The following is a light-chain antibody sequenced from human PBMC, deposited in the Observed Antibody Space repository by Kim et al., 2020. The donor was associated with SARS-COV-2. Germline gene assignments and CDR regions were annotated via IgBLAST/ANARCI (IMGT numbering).Light chain of an antibody. CDR3: QQRTDWLWA. Sequence: VPPGKGAIPCCRASQGVRYSLAWYQQNPGQAPRLVIYDPSTRAAGIPARFSGSGSGTDFTLPISTLEPEDFAVYYCQQRTDWLWAFGRGTKVDIK. V-gene: IGKV3-11*01. J-gene: IGKJ1*01. CDR2: DPS. CDR1: QGVRYS.